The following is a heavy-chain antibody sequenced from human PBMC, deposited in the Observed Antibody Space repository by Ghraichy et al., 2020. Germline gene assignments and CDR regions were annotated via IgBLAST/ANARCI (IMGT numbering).Heavy chain of an antibody. D-gene: IGHD5-18*01. CDR2: ISYDGSNK. J-gene: IGHJ2*01. V-gene: IGHV3-30*04. CDR1: GFTFSSYA. CDR3: AREGYSYGVGWYFDL. Sequence: GGSLRLSCAASGFTFSSYAMHWVRQAPGKGLEWVAVISYDGSNKYYADSVKGRFTISRDNSKNTLYLQMNSLRAEDTAVYYCAREGYSYGVGWYFDLWGRGTLVTVSS.